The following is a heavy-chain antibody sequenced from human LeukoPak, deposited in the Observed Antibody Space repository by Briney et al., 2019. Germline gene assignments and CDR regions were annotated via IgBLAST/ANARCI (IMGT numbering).Heavy chain of an antibody. D-gene: IGHD3/OR15-3a*01. Sequence: GGSLRLSCVASGFTFSSYWMSWVRQAQGKGLEWVANIKQDGSEKYYVDSVKGRFTISRDNAKNSLYLQMNSLRAEDTAVYYCARGAWTFDYWGQGTLVSVSS. CDR3: ARGAWTFDY. CDR2: IKQDGSEK. V-gene: IGHV3-7*01. J-gene: IGHJ4*02. CDR1: GFTFSSYW.